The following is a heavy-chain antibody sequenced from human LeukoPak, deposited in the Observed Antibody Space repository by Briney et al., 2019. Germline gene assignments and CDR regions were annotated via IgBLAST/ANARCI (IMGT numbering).Heavy chain of an antibody. CDR3: ARPGLYYYDSSGSKSWFDP. D-gene: IGHD3-22*01. J-gene: IGHJ5*02. CDR1: GGSISSSSYY. Sequence: SETLSLTCTVSGGSISSSSYYWGWIRQPPGKGLEWIGSIYYSGSTYYNPSLKSRVTISVDTSKNQFSLKLSSVTAADTAVYYCARPGLYYYDSSGSKSWFDPWGQGTLVTASS. CDR2: IYYSGST. V-gene: IGHV4-39*01.